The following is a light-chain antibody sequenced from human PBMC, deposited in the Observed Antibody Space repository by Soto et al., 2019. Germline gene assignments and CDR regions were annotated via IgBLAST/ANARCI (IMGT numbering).Light chain of an antibody. Sequence: DIPLTQSPSTLPASLGDRVTITCRASQSISDLLAWYHQKPGKAPKLLIYDASSLESGAPSRFSGSGYGTEFTLTISSLQPDDFATYYCQQYNSPYTFGQGTKVDIK. V-gene: IGKV1-5*01. J-gene: IGKJ2*01. CDR1: QSISDL. CDR2: DAS. CDR3: QQYNSPYT.